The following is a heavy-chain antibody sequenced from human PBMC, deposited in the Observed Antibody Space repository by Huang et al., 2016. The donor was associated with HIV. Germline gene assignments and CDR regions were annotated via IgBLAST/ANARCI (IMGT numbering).Heavy chain of an antibody. CDR1: GGTFSKYA. D-gene: IGHD4-17*01. Sequence: QVQMVQSGAEVKTPGSSVKVSCKASGGTFSKYAISWVRQAPGQGLEWMGVISPMFGPPNYALKFQGRVTITADDSTSTTYVEVSSLRSEDTALYYCARGQLGSYGDYDVLYWGQGTLVTVSS. J-gene: IGHJ4*02. CDR2: ISPMFGPP. CDR3: ARGQLGSYGDYDVLY. V-gene: IGHV1-69*13.